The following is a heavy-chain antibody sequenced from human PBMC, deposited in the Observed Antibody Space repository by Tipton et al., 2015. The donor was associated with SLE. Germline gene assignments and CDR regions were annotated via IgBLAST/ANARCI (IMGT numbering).Heavy chain of an antibody. V-gene: IGHV4-59*12. J-gene: IGHJ4*02. CDR1: GGSISSYY. CDR2: IYYSGST. CDR3: ASGIAVAGMGDY. Sequence: TLSLTCTVSGGSISSYYWSWIRQPPGKGLEWIGYIYYSGSTNYNPSLKSRVTISVDTSKNQFSLKLGSVTAADTAVYYCASGIAVAGMGDYWGQGTLVTVSS. D-gene: IGHD6-19*01.